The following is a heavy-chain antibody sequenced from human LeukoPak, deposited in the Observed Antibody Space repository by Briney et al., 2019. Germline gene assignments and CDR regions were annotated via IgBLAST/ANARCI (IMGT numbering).Heavy chain of an antibody. J-gene: IGHJ4*02. Sequence: GGFLRLSCAASGFIFSNYAMSWVRQAPGKGLEWVSGINDAGNAAAYADSAKGRFTISRDNSKNTLYLQMNSLRAEDTALYYCATCSRKTFDYWAREPWSPSPQ. V-gene: IGHV3-23*01. CDR3: ATCSRKTFDY. CDR1: GFIFSNYA. D-gene: IGHD1-14*01. CDR2: INDAGNAA.